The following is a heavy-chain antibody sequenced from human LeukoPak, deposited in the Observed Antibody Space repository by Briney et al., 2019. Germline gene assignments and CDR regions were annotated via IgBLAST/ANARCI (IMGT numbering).Heavy chain of an antibody. CDR3: ARGYCSGGSCYVDY. D-gene: IGHD2-15*01. J-gene: IGHJ4*02. CDR1: GFTVSSNY. Sequence: GGSLRLSCAASGFTVSSNYMSWVRQAPGKGLEWVSVIYSGGSTYYADSVKGRFTISRDNSKNTLYLQMNSLRAEDTAVYYCARGYCSGGSCYVDYWGQGTLVTVSS. CDR2: IYSGGST. V-gene: IGHV3-66*01.